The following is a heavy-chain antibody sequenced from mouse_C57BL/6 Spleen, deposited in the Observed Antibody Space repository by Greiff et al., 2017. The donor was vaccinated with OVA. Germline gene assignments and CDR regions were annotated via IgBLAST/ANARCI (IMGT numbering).Heavy chain of an antibody. V-gene: IGHV5-4*01. CDR1: GFTFSSYA. Sequence: DVKLVESGGGLVKPGGSLKLSCAASGFTFSSYAMSWVRQTPEKRLEWVATISDGGSYTYYPDNVKVRFTISRDNAKNNLYLQMSHLKSEDTAMYYCARDRELGYFDYWGQGTTLTVSS. D-gene: IGHD4-1*01. CDR2: ISDGGSYT. CDR3: ARDRELGYFDY. J-gene: IGHJ2*01.